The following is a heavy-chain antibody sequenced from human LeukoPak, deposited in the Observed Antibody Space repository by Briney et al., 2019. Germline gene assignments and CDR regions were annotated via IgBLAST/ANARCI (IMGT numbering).Heavy chain of an antibody. J-gene: IGHJ4*02. CDR2: IKQDGSEK. Sequence: PGGSLRLSCAASGFTFSSYWMSWVRQAPGKGLEWVANIKQDGSEKYYVDSVKGRFTISRDNAKNSLYLQMNSLGAEDTAVYYCARVNYYGSGVYFDYWGQGTLVTVSS. CDR3: ARVNYYGSGVYFDY. D-gene: IGHD3-10*01. CDR1: GFTFSSYW. V-gene: IGHV3-7*04.